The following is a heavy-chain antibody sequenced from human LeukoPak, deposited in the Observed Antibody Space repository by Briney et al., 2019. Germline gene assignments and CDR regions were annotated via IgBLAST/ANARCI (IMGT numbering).Heavy chain of an antibody. CDR1: GFPFSDYW. CDR2: IKYDGNEE. V-gene: IGHV3-7*01. CDR3: RSGGAAPGSFDN. D-gene: IGHD6-25*01. Sequence: GGSLRLSCVASGFPFSDYWMSWMRQAPGKGLEWVANIKYDGNEEYYVDSVKGRFTISRDNAKNSLYLQLNSLRVEDTAVYYCRSGGAAPGSFDNWGQGTLVAVSP. J-gene: IGHJ5*02.